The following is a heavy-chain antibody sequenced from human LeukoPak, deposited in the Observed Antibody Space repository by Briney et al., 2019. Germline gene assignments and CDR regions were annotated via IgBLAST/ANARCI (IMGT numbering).Heavy chain of an antibody. J-gene: IGHJ5*02. Sequence: GGSLRLSCAASGFTFSSYWMSWVRQAPGKGLEWLANIKQDGSEKYYVDSVKGRFTISRDNAKNSLYLQMNSLRAEDTAVYYCARDGHSSSWTGNWFDPWGQGTLVTVSS. CDR2: IKQDGSEK. V-gene: IGHV3-7*01. CDR1: GFTFSSYW. D-gene: IGHD6-13*01. CDR3: ARDGHSSSWTGNWFDP.